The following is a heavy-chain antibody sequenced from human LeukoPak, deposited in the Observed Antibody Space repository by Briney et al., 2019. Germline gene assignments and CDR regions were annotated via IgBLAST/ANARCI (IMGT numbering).Heavy chain of an antibody. D-gene: IGHD1-26*01. CDR3: AREVGTFTLDY. V-gene: IGHV3-30*03. Sequence: PGGSLRLSCAASGFTFSPYGMHWVRQAPGKGLEWVAVISYDGSNKYYADSVRGRFTISRDNSKDTLYLQMNSLRAEDTAVYYCAREVGTFTLDYWGQGTLVTVSS. J-gene: IGHJ4*02. CDR2: ISYDGSNK. CDR1: GFTFSPYG.